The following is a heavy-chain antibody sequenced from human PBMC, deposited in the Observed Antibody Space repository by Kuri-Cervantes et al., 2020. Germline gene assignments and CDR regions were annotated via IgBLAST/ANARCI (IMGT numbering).Heavy chain of an antibody. CDR2: ISAYNGNT. CDR1: GYTFTNYD. Sequence: ASVKVSCKASGYTFTNYDISWVRQAPGQGLEWMGWISAYNGNTNYAQKLQGRVTMTTDTSTSTAYMELRSLRSDDTAVYYCARGIYYYGSGSYSKYYFDYWGQGTLVTVSS. V-gene: IGHV1-18*01. D-gene: IGHD3-10*01. J-gene: IGHJ4*02. CDR3: ARGIYYYGSGSYSKYYFDY.